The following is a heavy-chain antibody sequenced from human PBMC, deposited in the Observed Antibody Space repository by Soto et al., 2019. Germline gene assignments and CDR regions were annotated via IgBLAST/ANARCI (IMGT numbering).Heavy chain of an antibody. CDR2: IVVGSGNT. D-gene: IGHD3-10*01. V-gene: IGHV1-58*02. CDR1: GFTSTSSA. CDR3: APSTMDLWYDDGYFDL. J-gene: IGHJ2*01. Sequence: QIQLVQSGPEVKKPGTSVKVSCKASGFTSTSSAMQWVRQARGQRLEWIGWIVVGSGNTYYAQKFQDRLTITRDMSTSPAYMELRSLRSEDTAGYYCAPSTMDLWYDDGYFDLGGRGAQVTVSS.